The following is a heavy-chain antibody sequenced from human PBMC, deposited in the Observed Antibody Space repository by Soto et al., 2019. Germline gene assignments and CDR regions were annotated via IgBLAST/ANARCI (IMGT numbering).Heavy chain of an antibody. D-gene: IGHD6-19*01. CDR2: ISYDGSNK. J-gene: IGHJ4*02. CDR3: ARDGSGQWLDY. CDR1: GFTFSSYA. V-gene: IGHV3-30-3*01. Sequence: GGSLRLSCAASGFTFSSYAMHWVRQAPGKGLEWVAVISYDGSNKYYADSVKGRFTVSRDNSKNTLYLQMNSLRAEDTAVYYCARDGSGQWLDYWGQGTLVTVSS.